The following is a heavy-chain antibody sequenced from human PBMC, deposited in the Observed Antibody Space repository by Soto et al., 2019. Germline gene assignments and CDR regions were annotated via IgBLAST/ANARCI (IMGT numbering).Heavy chain of an antibody. V-gene: IGHV1-18*01. CDR2: ISGYDDNT. J-gene: IGHJ4*02. CDR1: GYSFTTFG. CDR3: ARDHSIYASGWYFDY. Sequence: ASVKVSCKASGYSFTTFGITCVRQAPGQVLEWMGWISGYDDNTRYAQRFQGRVTMTTDTSTSTAYMELTSLRSDDTAVYYCARDHSIYASGWYFDYWGQGTLVTVSS. D-gene: IGHD6-19*01.